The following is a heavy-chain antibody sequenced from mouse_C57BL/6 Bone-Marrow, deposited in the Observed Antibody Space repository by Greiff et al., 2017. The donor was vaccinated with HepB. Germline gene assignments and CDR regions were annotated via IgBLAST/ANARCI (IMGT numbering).Heavy chain of an antibody. V-gene: IGHV1-69*01. D-gene: IGHD2-2*01. J-gene: IGHJ4*01. CDR2: IDPSDSYT. CDR1: GYTFTSYW. CDR3: AREGYYGYLDY. Sequence: QVQLKQPGAELVMPGASVKLSCKASGYTFTSYWMHWVKQRPGQGLEWIGEIDPSDSYTNYIQKFKGKSTLTVDKSSSTAYMQLSSLTSEDSAVYYCAREGYYGYLDYWGQGTSVTVSS.